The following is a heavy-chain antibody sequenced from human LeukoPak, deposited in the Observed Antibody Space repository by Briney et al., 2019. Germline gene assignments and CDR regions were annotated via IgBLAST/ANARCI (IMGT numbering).Heavy chain of an antibody. V-gene: IGHV1-46*01. CDR2: INPSGGTI. Sequence: ASVKVSCKASGYTFTNYYMHWVRQAPGQGLEWMGIINPSGGTISYAQKFQGRVTMTTDTSTSTVYMELSSLRSEDTAVYYCARGSPRGDTAMVLTYWGQGTLVTVSS. CDR1: GYTFTNYY. J-gene: IGHJ4*02. D-gene: IGHD5-18*01. CDR3: ARGSPRGDTAMVLTY.